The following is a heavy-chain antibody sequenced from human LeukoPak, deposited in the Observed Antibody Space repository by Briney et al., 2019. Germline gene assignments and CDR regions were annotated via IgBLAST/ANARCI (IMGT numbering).Heavy chain of an antibody. V-gene: IGHV4-4*07. CDR1: GGSIGSYY. Sequence: SETLSLTCTVSGGSIGSYYWSWIRQPAGKGLEWIGRIYTSGSTNYNPSLKSRVTISVDTSKNQFSLKLSSVTAADTAVYYCAISSSWYGLGYYFDYWGQGTLVTVSS. CDR3: AISSSWYGLGYYFDY. J-gene: IGHJ4*02. D-gene: IGHD6-13*01. CDR2: IYTSGST.